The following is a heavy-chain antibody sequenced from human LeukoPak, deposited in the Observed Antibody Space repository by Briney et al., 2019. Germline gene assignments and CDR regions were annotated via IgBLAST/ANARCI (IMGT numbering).Heavy chain of an antibody. V-gene: IGHV3-74*01. D-gene: IGHD1-20*01. CDR1: GFTFSNYM. J-gene: IGHJ4*02. Sequence: GGSLRLSCAASGFTFSNYMMHWVRQASGKGLVWVSRIKSDGITITYADSVKGRFTISRDNAKNTLYLQMNSLRAEDTAVYYCLRDLNWSLDQWGQGTLVTVSS. CDR3: LRDLNWSLDQ. CDR2: IKSDGITI.